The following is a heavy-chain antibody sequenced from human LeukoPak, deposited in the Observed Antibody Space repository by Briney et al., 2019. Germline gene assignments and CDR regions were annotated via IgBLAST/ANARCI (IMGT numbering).Heavy chain of an antibody. CDR3: ASEYSSSWSYFDY. Sequence: PGGSLRLSCAASGFTFSNYWMSWVRQAPGNGPEWVANIKEDESEKNYVDSVKGRFTISRDSAKNSLYLQMNSLRAEDTAVYYCASEYSSSWSYFDYWGQGTLVTVSS. CDR2: IKEDESEK. CDR1: GFTFSNYW. V-gene: IGHV3-7*01. J-gene: IGHJ4*02. D-gene: IGHD6-13*01.